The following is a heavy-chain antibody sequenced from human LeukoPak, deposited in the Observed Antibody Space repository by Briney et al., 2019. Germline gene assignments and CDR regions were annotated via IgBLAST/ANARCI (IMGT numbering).Heavy chain of an antibody. Sequence: VASVKVSCKASGYTFTSYAISWVRQAPGQGLEWMGWISAYNGNTNYAQKLQGRVTMTTDTSTSTAYMELRSLRSDDTAVYYCASSLRYYYYYMDVWAKGPRSPSP. CDR1: GYTFTSYA. CDR2: ISAYNGNT. CDR3: ASSLRYYYYYMDV. J-gene: IGHJ6*03. V-gene: IGHV1-18*01.